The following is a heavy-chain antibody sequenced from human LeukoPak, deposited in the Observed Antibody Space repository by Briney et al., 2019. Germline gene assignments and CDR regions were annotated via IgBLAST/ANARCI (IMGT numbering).Heavy chain of an antibody. CDR1: GFTFTPYW. CDR2: IKPGGSEK. CDR3: ARPSGSRPFDY. V-gene: IGHV3-7*01. J-gene: IGHJ4*02. Sequence: PGGSLRLSCAASGFTFTPYWMTWVRQAPGRGPEWVATIKPGGSEKFYADSVKGRFTISRDNSKNTLYLQMNSLRAEDTAVYYCARPSGSRPFDYWGQGTLVTVSS. D-gene: IGHD1-26*01.